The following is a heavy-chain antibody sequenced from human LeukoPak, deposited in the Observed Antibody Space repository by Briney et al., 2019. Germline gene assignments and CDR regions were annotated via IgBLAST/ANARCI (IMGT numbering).Heavy chain of an antibody. Sequence: PGGSLRLSCAASGFTVSSNYMSWVRQAPGKGLEWVSVIYSGGSTYYADSVKGRFTISRDNSKNTLYLQMNSLRAEDTAVYYGASSVVPATGGYYYYMHVWGKGTTVPVSS. D-gene: IGHD2-2*01. CDR1: GFTVSSNY. CDR2: IYSGGST. V-gene: IGHV3-66*02. CDR3: ASSVVPATGGYYYYMHV. J-gene: IGHJ6*03.